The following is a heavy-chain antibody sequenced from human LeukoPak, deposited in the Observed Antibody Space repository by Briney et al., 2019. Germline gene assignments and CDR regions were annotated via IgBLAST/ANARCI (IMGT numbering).Heavy chain of an antibody. D-gene: IGHD3-16*01. Sequence: GGSLRLSCVASRFTFSSYAMHWVRQAPGKGLEWVAVISYDGSNKYYADSVKGRFTISRDNSKNTLYLQMNRLRAEDTAVYYCAREVSNLRWLDCWGQGTLVTVSS. CDR3: AREVSNLRWLDC. V-gene: IGHV3-30-3*01. CDR2: ISYDGSNK. CDR1: RFTFSSYA. J-gene: IGHJ5*01.